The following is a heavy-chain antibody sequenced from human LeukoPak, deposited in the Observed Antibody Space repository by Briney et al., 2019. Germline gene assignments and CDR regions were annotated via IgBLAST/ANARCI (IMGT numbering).Heavy chain of an antibody. CDR3: ARDGSRSYYFDS. D-gene: IGHD3-10*01. CDR1: GFTFSNYA. Sequence: GGSLRLSCAASGFTFSNYAMHWVRQAPGKGLEWVAVISNDGGNTYYADSVKGRFTISRDNAKNSLSLQMNSLRAEDTAVYYCARDGSRSYYFDSWGQGTLVTVSS. V-gene: IGHV3-30*07. CDR2: ISNDGGNT. J-gene: IGHJ4*02.